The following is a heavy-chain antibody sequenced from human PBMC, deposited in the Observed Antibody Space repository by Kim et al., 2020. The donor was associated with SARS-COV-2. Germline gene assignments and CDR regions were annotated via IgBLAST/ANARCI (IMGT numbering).Heavy chain of an antibody. CDR1: GFTFSSYA. CDR2: ISYDGSNK. D-gene: IGHD2-2*01. V-gene: IGHV3-30*04. J-gene: IGHJ4*02. Sequence: GGSLRLSCAASGFTFSSYAMHWVRQAPGKGLEWVAVISYDGSNKYYADSVKGRFTISRDNSKNTLYLQMNSLRAEDTAVYYCARDYLVAWYQLLSGYFDYWGQGTLVTVSS. CDR3: ARDYLVAWYQLLSGYFDY.